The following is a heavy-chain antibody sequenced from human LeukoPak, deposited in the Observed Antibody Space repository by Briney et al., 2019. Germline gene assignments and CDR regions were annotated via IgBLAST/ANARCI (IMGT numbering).Heavy chain of an antibody. CDR3: ARELREHGVFDI. J-gene: IGHJ3*02. Sequence: GGSLRLSCTVSGFTVSSNYMSWVRQAPGKGLEWVSEIYSDGSTYYAASVKGRFSISRDNSKNTMYLQMNSLRAEDTAVYYCARELREHGVFDIWGQGTMVTVSS. V-gene: IGHV3-53*01. CDR2: IYSDGST. CDR1: GFTVSSNY. D-gene: IGHD1-26*01.